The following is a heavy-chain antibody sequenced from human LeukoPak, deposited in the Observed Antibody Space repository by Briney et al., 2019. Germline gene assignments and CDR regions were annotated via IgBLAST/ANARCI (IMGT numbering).Heavy chain of an antibody. CDR2: ITSSSSYT. D-gene: IGHD1-26*01. CDR3: ARPGLSRLGARVMGNWFDP. Sequence: GGSLRLSCAASGFIFSRHSMNWVRQAPGKGLEWVSSITSSSSYTYYADSVKGRFTISRDNAQNSLYLQMHSLRAEDTAVYYCARPGLSRLGARVMGNWFDPWGQGTLVTVSS. J-gene: IGHJ5*02. CDR1: GFIFSRHS. V-gene: IGHV3-21*01.